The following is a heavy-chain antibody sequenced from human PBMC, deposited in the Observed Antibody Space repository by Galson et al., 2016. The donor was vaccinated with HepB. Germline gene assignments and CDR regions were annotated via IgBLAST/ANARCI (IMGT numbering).Heavy chain of an antibody. J-gene: IGHJ4*02. CDR1: GYSFTTYS. V-gene: IGHV1-3*01. CDR3: ARDTETDFDY. CDR2: INPANGNT. Sequence: SCKASGYSFTTYSMHWVRQAPGQRLEWMGWINPANGNTGYSPKFQGRVTFTRDTSASTAYMELNSLRSEDTAVYYCARDTETDFDYWGQGTLVTVSS. D-gene: IGHD2-21*02.